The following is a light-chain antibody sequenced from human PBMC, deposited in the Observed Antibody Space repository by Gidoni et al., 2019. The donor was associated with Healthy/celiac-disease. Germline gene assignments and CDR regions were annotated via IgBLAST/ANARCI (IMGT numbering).Light chain of an antibody. CDR2: KAS. CDR1: PSISSW. Sequence: DIQMTQSPSTLSASVGDRVTITCRAIPSISSWLAWYQQKPGKAPKLLIYKASSLESGVPSRFGGSGSGTEFTLTISSLQPDDFATYYCQQYNSASWTFGQGTKVEIK. J-gene: IGKJ1*01. CDR3: QQYNSASWT. V-gene: IGKV1-5*03.